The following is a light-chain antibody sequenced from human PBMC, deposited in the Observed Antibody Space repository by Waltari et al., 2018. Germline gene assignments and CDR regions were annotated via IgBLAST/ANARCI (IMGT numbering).Light chain of an antibody. J-gene: IGKJ1*01. CDR1: QSISSY. CDR3: QQSYSTLGWT. CDR2: AAS. Sequence: DIQMTQSPSSLSASVGDRVTITCRASQSISSYLNWDQQKPGKAPKLLIYAASSLQSGVPSRFSGSGSGTDFTLTISSLQPEDFATYYCQQSYSTLGWTFGQGTKVEIK. V-gene: IGKV1-39*01.